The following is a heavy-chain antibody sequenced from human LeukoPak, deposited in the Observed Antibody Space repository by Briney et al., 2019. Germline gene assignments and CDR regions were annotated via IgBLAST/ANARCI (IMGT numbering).Heavy chain of an antibody. Sequence: SETLSLTCTVSGGSISSSSYYWGWIRQPPGKGLEWIGSIYYSGSTYYNPSLKSRVTISVDTSKNQFSLKLSSVTAADTAVYYCARVEDYDILTGFDYWGQGTLVTVSS. CDR3: ARVEDYDILTGFDY. CDR1: GGSISSSSYY. V-gene: IGHV4-39*01. D-gene: IGHD3-9*01. J-gene: IGHJ4*02. CDR2: IYYSGST.